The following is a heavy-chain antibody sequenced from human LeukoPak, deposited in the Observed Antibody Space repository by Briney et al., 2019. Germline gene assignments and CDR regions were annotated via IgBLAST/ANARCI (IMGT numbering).Heavy chain of an antibody. CDR3: ASHYDFWSGYPFYYYYMDV. J-gene: IGHJ6*03. D-gene: IGHD3-3*01. Sequence: ASVKVSCKASGYTFTSYYMHWVRQAPGQGLEWMGIINPSGGSTSYAQKLQGRVTMTRDTSTSTVYMELSSLRSEDTAVYYCASHYDFWSGYPFYYYYMDVWGKGTTVTVSS. CDR1: GYTFTSYY. V-gene: IGHV1-46*01. CDR2: INPSGGST.